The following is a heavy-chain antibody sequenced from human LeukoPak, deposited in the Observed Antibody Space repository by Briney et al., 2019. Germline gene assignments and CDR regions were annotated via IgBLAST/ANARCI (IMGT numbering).Heavy chain of an antibody. J-gene: IGHJ4*02. CDR3: ANAHSSSNRRSFFAY. Sequence: GGSLRLSCAASGFTFSSDAMSCVRHAPCKGLDWLSVISYRGGYTYYADSLKGRFTISRDNSKNTLYLHTNSLTPADTPVYYRANAHSSSNRRSFFAYWGPGPLVTVS. D-gene: IGHD2-2*01. CDR2: ISYRGGYT. V-gene: IGHV3-23*01. CDR1: GFTFSSDA.